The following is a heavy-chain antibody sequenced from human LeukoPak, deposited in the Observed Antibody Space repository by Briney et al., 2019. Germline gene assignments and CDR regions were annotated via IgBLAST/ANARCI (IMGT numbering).Heavy chain of an antibody. D-gene: IGHD2-15*01. CDR1: GFTVSSNY. Sequence: PGGSLRLSCAASGFTVSSNYMSWARHAPGKGLEWVSVIYSGGSTYYADSVKGRFTISRDNSKNTLYLQMNSLRAEDTAVYYCARGYCSGGSCYGALNYWGQGTLVTVSS. J-gene: IGHJ4*02. CDR2: IYSGGST. V-gene: IGHV3-53*01. CDR3: ARGYCSGGSCYGALNY.